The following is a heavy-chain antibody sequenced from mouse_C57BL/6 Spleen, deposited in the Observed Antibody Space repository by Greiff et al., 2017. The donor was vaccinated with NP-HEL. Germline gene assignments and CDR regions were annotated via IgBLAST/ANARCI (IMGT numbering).Heavy chain of an antibody. CDR2: INPSSGYP. J-gene: IGHJ4*01. V-gene: IGHV1-7*01. CDR3: ASIYAMDY. CDR1: GYTFTSYW. Sequence: QVQLQQPGAELVKPGASVKLSCTASGYTFTSYWMHWVNQRPGQGLEWIGYINPSSGYPKYNQTFKDTATLTADKSSSTAYMQLSSLTYEDSAVYYWASIYAMDYWGQGTSVTVSS.